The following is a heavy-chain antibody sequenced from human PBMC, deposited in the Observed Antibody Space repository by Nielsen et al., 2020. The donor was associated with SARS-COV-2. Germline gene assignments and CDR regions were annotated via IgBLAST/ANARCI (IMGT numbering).Heavy chain of an antibody. CDR3: ARHETGTTPMDV. V-gene: IGHV4-59*08. CDR2: IYYTGYT. CDR1: GGSTASYY. Sequence: GSLRLSCSVSGGSTASYYWSWLRLTPGKGLEWLGYIYYTGYTTYNPSLKSRVTMSVDTSRHRFSLHLNSVTTADTAIYFCARHETGTTPMDVWGKGTTVIVSS. D-gene: IGHD1-7*01. J-gene: IGHJ6*04.